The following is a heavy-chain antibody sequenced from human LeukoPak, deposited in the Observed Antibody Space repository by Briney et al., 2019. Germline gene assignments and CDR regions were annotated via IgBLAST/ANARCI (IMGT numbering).Heavy chain of an antibody. V-gene: IGHV3-23*01. CDR1: GFTFRSYA. CDR3: AKDRLEGLTSSGWYYFDY. CDR2: LSHSGGST. J-gene: IGHJ4*02. Sequence: GGSLRLSCAASGFTFRSYAMNWVRQTPGKGLEWVSALSHSGGSTYYADSVKGRFTISRDNSMNTLYLQMNSLRAEDTAVYYCAKDRLEGLTSSGWYYFDYWGQGTLVTVSS. D-gene: IGHD6-19*01.